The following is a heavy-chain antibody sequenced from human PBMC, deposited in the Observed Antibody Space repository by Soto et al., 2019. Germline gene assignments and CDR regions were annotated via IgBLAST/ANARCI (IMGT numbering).Heavy chain of an antibody. D-gene: IGHD3-3*01. CDR1: GGSISSYY. CDR2: IYYSGST. Sequence: SETLSLTCTVSGGSISSYYWSWIRQPPGKGLEWIGYIYYSGSTNYNPSLKSRVTISVDTSKNQFSLKLSSVAAADTAAYYCARGGDFWSGYLSDVWGQGTTVTVSS. V-gene: IGHV4-59*01. CDR3: ARGGDFWSGYLSDV. J-gene: IGHJ6*02.